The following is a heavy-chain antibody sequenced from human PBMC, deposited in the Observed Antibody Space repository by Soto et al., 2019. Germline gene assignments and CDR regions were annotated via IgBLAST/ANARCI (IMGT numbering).Heavy chain of an antibody. J-gene: IGHJ5*02. Sequence: LRLSCAASGFTFSSYSMNWVRQAPGKGLEWVSSISSSSSYIYYADSVKGRFTISRDNAKNSLYLQMNSLRAEDTAVYYCAIGAGPLRFDPWGQGTLVTVSS. CDR3: AIGAGPLRFDP. CDR1: GFTFSSYS. CDR2: ISSSSSYI. V-gene: IGHV3-21*01. D-gene: IGHD6-13*01.